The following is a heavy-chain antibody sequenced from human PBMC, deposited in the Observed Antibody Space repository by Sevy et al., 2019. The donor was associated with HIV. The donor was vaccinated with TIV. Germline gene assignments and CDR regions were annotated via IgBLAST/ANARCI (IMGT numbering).Heavy chain of an antibody. CDR2: FSFGCGKL. J-gene: IGHJ4*02. Sequence: GGSLRLSCAASGSTFSGNPWTGVRRAPGKGLEWVSTFSFGCGKLNYADSVKGRFTISRDNSKNTRYLQMNSLRAEDTAVYYCAREGCSKPHDYWGQGTLVTVSS. V-gene: IGHV3-23*01. D-gene: IGHD2-2*01. CDR1: GSTFSGNP. CDR3: AREGCSKPHDY.